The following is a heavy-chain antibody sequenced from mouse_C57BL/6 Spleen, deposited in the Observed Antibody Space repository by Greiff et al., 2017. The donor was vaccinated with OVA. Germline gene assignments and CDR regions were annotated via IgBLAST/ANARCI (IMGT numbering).Heavy chain of an antibody. Sequence: QVQLQQPGAELVMPGASVKLSCKASGYTFTSYWMHWVKQRPGQGLEWIGEIDPSDSYTNYNQKFKGKATLTVDKSSSTAYMQLSSLTSEDSAVYCCGRKESYFDYWGQGTTLTVSS. CDR1: GYTFTSYW. J-gene: IGHJ2*01. CDR2: IDPSDSYT. V-gene: IGHV1-69*01. CDR3: GRKESYFDY.